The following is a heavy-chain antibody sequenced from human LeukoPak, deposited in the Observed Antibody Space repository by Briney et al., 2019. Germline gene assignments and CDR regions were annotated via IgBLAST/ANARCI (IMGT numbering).Heavy chain of an antibody. CDR2: ICWNSGSI. J-gene: IGHJ4*02. CDR1: RFTPDDYA. CDR3: AKDIASGVWLQSIDY. D-gene: IGHD5-24*01. Sequence: GRSLRLSCAASRFTPDDYAMHTVRQSPSNHLEACSGICWNSGSIGYADSVKGRFTISRYNAKNSLYLQMNSLRAEDTGLYYCAKDIASGVWLQSIDYWGQGALVTVSS. V-gene: IGHV3-9*02.